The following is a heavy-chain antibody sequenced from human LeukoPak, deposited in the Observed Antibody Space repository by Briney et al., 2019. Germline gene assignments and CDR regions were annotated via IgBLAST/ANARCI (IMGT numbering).Heavy chain of an antibody. D-gene: IGHD5-18*01. V-gene: IGHV3-21*01. CDR1: GFTFSSYS. J-gene: IGHJ4*02. CDR2: ISSSSSYI. Sequence: GGSLRLSCAASGFTFSSYSMNWVRQAPGKGLEWVSSISSSSSYIYYTDSVKGRFTISRDNAKKSLYLQMNSLRAEDTAVYYCARDLSGVTGYTYGRGIDYWGQGTLVTVSS. CDR3: ARDLSGVTGYTYGRGIDY.